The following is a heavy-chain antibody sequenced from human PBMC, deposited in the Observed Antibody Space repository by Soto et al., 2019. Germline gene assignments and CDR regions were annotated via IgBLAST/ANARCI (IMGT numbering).Heavy chain of an antibody. CDR3: ARGLITGSHYSGGWYYFDS. V-gene: IGHV4-39*07. D-gene: IGHD6-19*01. CDR2: IYHSGSA. J-gene: IGHJ4*02. Sequence: PSETLSLTCTVSGGSISSVRYFWGWIRQPPGKGLEWVGSIYHSGSACYNPSLKSRVTISVHTSNSQFSLELSSVTAADTAVYYCARGLITGSHYSGGWYYFDSWGQGTQVTVSS. CDR1: GGSISSVRYF.